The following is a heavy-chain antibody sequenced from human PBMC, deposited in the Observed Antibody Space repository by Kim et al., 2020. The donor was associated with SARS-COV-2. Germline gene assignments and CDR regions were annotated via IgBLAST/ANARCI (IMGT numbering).Heavy chain of an antibody. CDR2: I. Sequence: GESLKISCKTSGYTFSKSWIGWVRQLPGKGLEWMAIIYSPSFQGHVTISTDKSTTAYLHWNSLRASDSATSYCARWVYTSYYFDSSGQGTLVTVSS. V-gene: IGHV5-51*01. D-gene: IGHD2-2*02. CDR3: ARWVYTSYYFDS. J-gene: IGHJ4*02. CDR1: GYTFSKSW.